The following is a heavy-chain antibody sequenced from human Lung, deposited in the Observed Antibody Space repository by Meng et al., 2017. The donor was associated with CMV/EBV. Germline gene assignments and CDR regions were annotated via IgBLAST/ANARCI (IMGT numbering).Heavy chain of an antibody. D-gene: IGHD5-12*01. J-gene: IGHJ5*02. CDR1: GFTFSDFA. CDR2: ITGSGDST. CDR3: AKDLAKTKRGFRYVLDWFEP. Sequence: GGSXRLXCVASGFTFSDFAMTWVRQAPGKGLEWVSTITGSGDSTYLADSVKGRFTISRVNSKNTLYLQMSSLRADDTAIYYCAKDLAKTKRGFRYVLDWFEPGXQGTXVTVSS. V-gene: IGHV3-23*01.